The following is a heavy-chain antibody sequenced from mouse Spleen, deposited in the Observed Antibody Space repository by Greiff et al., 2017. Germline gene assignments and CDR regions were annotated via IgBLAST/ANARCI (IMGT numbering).Heavy chain of an antibody. V-gene: IGHV1-69*01. Sequence: QVQLQQPGAELVMPGASVKLSCKASGYTFTSYWMHWVKQRPGQGLEWIGEIDPSDSYTNYNQKFKGKATLTVDKSSSTAYMQLSSLTSEDSAVYYCARPNLEGFAYWGQGTLVTVSA. J-gene: IGHJ3*01. CDR3: ARPNLEGFAY. D-gene: IGHD4-1*02. CDR2: IDPSDSYT. CDR1: GYTFTSYW.